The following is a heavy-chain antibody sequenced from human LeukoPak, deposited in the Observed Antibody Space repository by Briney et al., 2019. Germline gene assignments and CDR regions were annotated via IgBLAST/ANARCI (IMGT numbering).Heavy chain of an antibody. J-gene: IGHJ4*02. CDR3: ARAPSYYYDSSGYSFDY. Sequence: GASVKVSCKASGGTFSSYAISWVRQAPGQGLEWMGRIIPILGIADYAQKFQGRVTITADKSTSTAYMELSSLRSEDTAVYYCARAPSYYYDSSGYSFDYWGQGTLVTVSS. V-gene: IGHV1-69*04. CDR1: GGTFSSYA. D-gene: IGHD3-22*01. CDR2: IIPILGIA.